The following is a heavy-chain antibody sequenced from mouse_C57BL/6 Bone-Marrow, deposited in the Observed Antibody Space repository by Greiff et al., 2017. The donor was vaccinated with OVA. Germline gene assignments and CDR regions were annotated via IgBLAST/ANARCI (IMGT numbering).Heavy chain of an antibody. D-gene: IGHD2-3*01. V-gene: IGHV1-69*01. Sequence: QVQLQQSGAELVMPGASVKLSCKASGYTFTSYWMHWVKQRPGQGLEWIGEIDPSDSYTNYNQKFKGKSTLTVDKSSSTAYMQLSSLTSEDSAVYYCARSYDYAMDYWGQGTSVTVSS. CDR2: IDPSDSYT. CDR3: ARSYDYAMDY. J-gene: IGHJ4*01. CDR1: GYTFTSYW.